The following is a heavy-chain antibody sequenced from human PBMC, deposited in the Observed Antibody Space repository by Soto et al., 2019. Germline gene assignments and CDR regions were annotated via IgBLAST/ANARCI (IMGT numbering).Heavy chain of an antibody. D-gene: IGHD6-13*01. CDR1: GFTFSGFD. V-gene: IGHV3-13*01. J-gene: IGHJ4*02. Sequence: GGSLRLSCEASGFTFSGFDMHWVRQPTGKGLEWVSSIGTAGDTYYAVSVKGRFTISRDNAKNSLSLQMNSLRAGDMAVYFCAKSQEIGTHFFDSWGQGTQVSVSS. CDR3: AKSQEIGTHFFDS. CDR2: IGTAGDT.